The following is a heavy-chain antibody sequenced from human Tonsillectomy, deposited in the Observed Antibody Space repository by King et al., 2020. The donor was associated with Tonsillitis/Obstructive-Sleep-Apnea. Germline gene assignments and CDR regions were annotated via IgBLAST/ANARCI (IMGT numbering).Heavy chain of an antibody. CDR2: ISSNGGST. CDR3: VKGALLWFGELSYFDY. D-gene: IGHD3-10*01. Sequence: VQLVESGGGLVQPGGSLRLSCSASGFTFSSYAMHWVCQAPGKGLEYVSAISSNGGSTYYADSVKGRFTISRDNSKNTLYLQMSSLRAEDTAVYYCVKGALLWFGELSYFDYWGQGTLVTVSS. CDR1: GFTFSSYA. V-gene: IGHV3-64D*06. J-gene: IGHJ4*02.